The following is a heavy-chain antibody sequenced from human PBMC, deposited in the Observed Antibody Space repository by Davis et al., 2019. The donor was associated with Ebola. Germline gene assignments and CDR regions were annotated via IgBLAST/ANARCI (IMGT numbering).Heavy chain of an antibody. CDR2: TYYTSKWNN. Sequence: HSQTLSLTCAISGDRVSTKGTAWNWIRQSPSRGLEWLGRTYYTSKWNNDYAVSVKSRVIIDPDTSKNQFSLQLDSVTPEDTAVYYCARGWLRSGLDYWGQGILVTVSS. J-gene: IGHJ4*02. V-gene: IGHV6-1*01. D-gene: IGHD3-22*01. CDR1: GDRVSTKGTA. CDR3: ARGWLRSGLDY.